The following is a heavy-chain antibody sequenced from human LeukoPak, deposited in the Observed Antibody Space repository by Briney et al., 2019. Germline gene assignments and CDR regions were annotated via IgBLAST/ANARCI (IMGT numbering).Heavy chain of an antibody. V-gene: IGHV4-38-2*02. CDR3: AGINYGSGSYGY. CDR2: IYHSGST. Sequence: SETLSLTCTVSGYSISSGYYWGWIRQPPGKGLEWIGSIYHSGSTYYNPSLKSRVTMSVDTSKNQFSLKLSSVTAADTAVYYCAGINYGSGSYGYWGQGTLVTVSS. J-gene: IGHJ4*02. CDR1: GYSISSGYY. D-gene: IGHD3-10*01.